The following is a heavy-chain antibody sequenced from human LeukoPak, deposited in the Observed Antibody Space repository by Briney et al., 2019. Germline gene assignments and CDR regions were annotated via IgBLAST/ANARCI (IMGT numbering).Heavy chain of an antibody. CDR2: INPNSGDT. J-gene: IGHJ4*02. V-gene: IGHV1-2*02. CDR3: ARPHCTSTTCYVFFDY. D-gene: IGHD2-2*01. CDR1: EYTFSTYY. Sequence: ASVKVSCKASEYTFSTYYIHWVRQAPGQGLEWMGWINPNSGDTNYTQRFQGRVTMTRDTSITTAYMELSRLRSDDTAVYYCARPHCTSTTCYVFFDYWGQGTLVTVSS.